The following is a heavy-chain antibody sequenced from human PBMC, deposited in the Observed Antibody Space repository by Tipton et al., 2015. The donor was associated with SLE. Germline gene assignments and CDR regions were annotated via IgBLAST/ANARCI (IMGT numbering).Heavy chain of an antibody. Sequence: SLRLSCAVSGFTFSSYAMSWVRQAPGKGLEWVSTISGGGGSTYYADSVKGRFTISRDNSKNTLYLQMNSLRAEDTAVYYCAKDRKIRFDAFDIWGQGTMVTVSS. V-gene: IGHV3-23*01. D-gene: IGHD3-3*01. J-gene: IGHJ3*02. CDR1: GFTFSSYA. CDR2: ISGGGGST. CDR3: AKDRKIRFDAFDI.